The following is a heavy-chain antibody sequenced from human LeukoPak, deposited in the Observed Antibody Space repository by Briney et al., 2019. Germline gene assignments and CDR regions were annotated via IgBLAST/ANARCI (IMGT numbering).Heavy chain of an antibody. J-gene: IGHJ6*03. D-gene: IGHD3-3*01. CDR1: GGSISSYY. V-gene: IGHV4-59*01. Sequence: PSETLSLTCTVSGGSISSYYWTWIRQPPGKGLEWIGYIYYSGSTNYNPSLKSRVTISVDTSKNQFSLKLSSVTAADTAVYYCARDLGIFGVDMDVWGKGTTVTVSS. CDR3: ARDLGIFGVDMDV. CDR2: IYYSGST.